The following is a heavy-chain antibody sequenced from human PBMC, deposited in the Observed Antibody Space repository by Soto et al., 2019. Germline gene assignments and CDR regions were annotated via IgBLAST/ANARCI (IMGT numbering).Heavy chain of an antibody. Sequence: SVKVSCEASGGTFSNYPISWVRQAPGQGLEWMGGIIPIFGTTNYAQKFQGRVTMTRDTSKSTAFMELSSLTSEDTAVYYCARGPRNWGVDYWGQGTLVTVSS. CDR2: IIPIFGTT. D-gene: IGHD7-27*01. CDR3: ARGPRNWGVDY. CDR1: GGTFSNYP. J-gene: IGHJ4*02. V-gene: IGHV1-69*05.